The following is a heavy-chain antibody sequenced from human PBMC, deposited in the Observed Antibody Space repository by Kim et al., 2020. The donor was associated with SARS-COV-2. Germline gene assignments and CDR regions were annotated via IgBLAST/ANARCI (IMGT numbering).Heavy chain of an antibody. Sequence: SETLSLTCSVSGGSINSDAYYWGWIRQPPGKGLEWLATSYHTGKTFYSASLKTRLSVSMDPSKNQFSLRLGSVTAADTATYFCARIIAVAGLYYFDFWGQGALVSVSS. V-gene: IGHV4-39*01. D-gene: IGHD6-19*01. CDR1: GGSINSDAYY. J-gene: IGHJ4*02. CDR2: SYHTGKT. CDR3: ARIIAVAGLYYFDF.